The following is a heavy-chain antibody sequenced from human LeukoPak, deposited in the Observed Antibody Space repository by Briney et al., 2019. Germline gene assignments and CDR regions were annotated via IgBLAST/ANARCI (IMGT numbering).Heavy chain of an antibody. Sequence: GGSLRLSCAASGFTFSDYYMSWIRQTPGKGLEWVSYISSSGSTIYYADSVKGRFTISRDNAKNSLYLQMNSLRAEDTAVYYCARDYYYDSSGQNLDYWGQGTLVTVSS. V-gene: IGHV3-11*04. D-gene: IGHD3-22*01. CDR1: GFTFSDYY. CDR2: ISSSGSTI. CDR3: ARDYYYDSSGQNLDY. J-gene: IGHJ4*02.